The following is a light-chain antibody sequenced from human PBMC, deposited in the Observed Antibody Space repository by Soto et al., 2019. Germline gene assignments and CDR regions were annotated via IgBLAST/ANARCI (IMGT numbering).Light chain of an antibody. Sequence: QSALTQPPSASGSPGQSVTISCTGTSSDVGAYNYVSWYQHLPGKAPKLMIYEVSKRPSGVPDRFSGSKSGNTASLTVSGLQAEEGADYYGTSYQGKNFYALFGGGPKLPVL. J-gene: IGLJ2*01. CDR1: SSDVGAYNY. CDR2: EVS. CDR3: TSYQGKNFYAL. V-gene: IGLV2-8*01.